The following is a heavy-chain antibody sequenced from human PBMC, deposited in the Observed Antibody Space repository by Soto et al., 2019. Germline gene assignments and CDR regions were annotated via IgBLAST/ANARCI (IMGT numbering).Heavy chain of an antibody. J-gene: IGHJ4*02. CDR2: IYPGDSET. D-gene: IGHD6-19*01. CDR1: GYSFPSYW. V-gene: IGHV5-51*01. Sequence: ESPKISCKGSGYSFPSYWLGWVRQMPGKGLECIGFIYPGDSETTYSPSFQGQVTISANKSTSTAYLQWSSLKASNTAIYYCARVDSSGCSEYWGQGTLVTVSS. CDR3: ARVDSSGCSEY.